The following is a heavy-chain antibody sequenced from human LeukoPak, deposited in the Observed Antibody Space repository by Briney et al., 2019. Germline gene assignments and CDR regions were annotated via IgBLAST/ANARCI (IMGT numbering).Heavy chain of an antibody. CDR1: GDSITSRTYY. D-gene: IGHD6-6*01. CDR2: IYYSGST. Sequence: SETLSLTCTVSGDSITSRTYYWGWIRPPPGKGLEWIGTIYYSGSTYFNPSLKSRVTLSIDTSKNQFSLKLSSVTAADTAVYYCARDRLSIANMDVWGKGTTVTVSS. V-gene: IGHV4-39*07. CDR3: ARDRLSIANMDV. J-gene: IGHJ6*03.